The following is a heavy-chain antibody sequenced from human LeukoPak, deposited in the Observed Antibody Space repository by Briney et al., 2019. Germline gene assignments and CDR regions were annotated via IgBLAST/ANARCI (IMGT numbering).Heavy chain of an antibody. Sequence: PGRSQRLSCAASGFTFSSYAMHWVRQAPGKGLEWVAVISYDGSNKYYADSVKGRFTISRDNSKNTLYLQMNSLRAEDTAVYYCARVAPYDYWGQGTLVTVSS. CDR2: ISYDGSNK. D-gene: IGHD2-15*01. CDR3: ARVAPYDY. V-gene: IGHV3-30-3*01. J-gene: IGHJ4*02. CDR1: GFTFSSYA.